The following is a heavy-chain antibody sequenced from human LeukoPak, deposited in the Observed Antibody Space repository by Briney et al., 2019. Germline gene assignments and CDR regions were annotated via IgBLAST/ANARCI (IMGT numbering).Heavy chain of an antibody. J-gene: IGHJ6*02. Sequence: ASVKVSCKACGYTFTGYYMHWVRQAPGQGLEWMGWINPNSGGTNYAQKFQGRVTMTRDTSISTAYMELSRLRSDDTAVYYCARDHYDFWSGPHYYYGMDVWGQGTTVTVSS. CDR3: ARDHYDFWSGPHYYYGMDV. CDR1: GYTFTGYY. CDR2: INPNSGGT. V-gene: IGHV1-2*02. D-gene: IGHD3-3*01.